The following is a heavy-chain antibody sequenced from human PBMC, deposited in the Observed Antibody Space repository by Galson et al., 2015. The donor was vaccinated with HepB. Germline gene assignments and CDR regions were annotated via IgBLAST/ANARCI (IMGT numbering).Heavy chain of an antibody. J-gene: IGHJ6*02. CDR2: INTNTGNP. CDR1: GYPFNDYN. D-gene: IGHD3-22*01. Sequence: SVKVSCKASGYPFNDYNINWVRQAPGQGLEWMGWINTNTGNPTYAQGFTGRFVFSLDTSVSTAYLQISSLKAEDTAVYYCAREVSSGYYWGSIYSYYGMDVWGQGTTVIVSS. CDR3: AREVSSGYYWGSIYSYYGMDV. V-gene: IGHV7-4-1*02.